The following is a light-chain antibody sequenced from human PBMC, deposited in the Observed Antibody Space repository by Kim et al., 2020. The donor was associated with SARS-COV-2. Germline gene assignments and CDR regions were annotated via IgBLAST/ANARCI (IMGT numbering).Light chain of an antibody. CDR1: QDISNY. CDR3: LQYGNLPIT. J-gene: IGKJ5*01. Sequence: DIQMTQSPSSLSASVGDRVTITCRASQDISNYLNWYQQKPGKAPKLLIYGASNLQSGVPSRFSGSGSGTDFTLTISSLQPEDIATYYCLQYGNLPITFGQGTRLEIK. V-gene: IGKV1-33*01. CDR2: GAS.